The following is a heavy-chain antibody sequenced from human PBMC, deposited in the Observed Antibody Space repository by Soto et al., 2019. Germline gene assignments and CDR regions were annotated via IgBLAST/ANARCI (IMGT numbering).Heavy chain of an antibody. CDR3: ARDYGCSGGSCYSFY. V-gene: IGHV3-53*02. CDR2: IYSGGST. D-gene: IGHD2-15*01. CDR1: GFTVSSNY. J-gene: IGHJ4*02. Sequence: EVQLVETGGGLIQPGGSLSLSYAASGFTVSSNYVTWVRQAPGKGLEWVSVIYSGGSTYYADSVKGRFTISRDNSNGTPYLQMDSLRAEDTAVYYCARDYGCSGGSCYSFYWGRGTLVTVGS.